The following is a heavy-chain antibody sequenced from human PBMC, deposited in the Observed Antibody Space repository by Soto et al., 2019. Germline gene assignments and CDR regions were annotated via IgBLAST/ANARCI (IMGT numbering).Heavy chain of an antibody. CDR2: ISGHNGKT. Sequence: QVHLVQSGAEVKKPGASVKVSCNSSGYTFTTYGVAWVRQVPGQGLEWMEWISGHNGKTFYAQSFQDRVTMTTDTSTSTAYMELRSLRSDDTAVYFCARERPLEDSPLADAFDVWGQGTRVTVSS. CDR3: ARERPLEDSPLADAFDV. J-gene: IGHJ3*01. CDR1: GYTFTTYG. V-gene: IGHV1-18*01. D-gene: IGHD1-1*01.